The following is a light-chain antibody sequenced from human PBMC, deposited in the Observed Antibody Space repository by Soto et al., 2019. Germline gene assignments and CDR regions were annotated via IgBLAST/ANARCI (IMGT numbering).Light chain of an antibody. V-gene: IGKV3-15*01. Sequence: EIVMTQSPATLSVSPGERATLSCRASQSVNSKLAWYQQKPGQAPRLLIHDASTRATGIPVRFSGSGSGTECTLTISSRQSEDFAVYYCQQYNNWPLGFGGGTKVEIK. J-gene: IGKJ4*01. CDR3: QQYNNWPLG. CDR2: DAS. CDR1: QSVNSK.